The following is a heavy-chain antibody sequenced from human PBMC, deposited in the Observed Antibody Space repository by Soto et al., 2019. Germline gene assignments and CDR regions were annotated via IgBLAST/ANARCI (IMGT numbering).Heavy chain of an antibody. Sequence: PSETLSLTCTVSGGSLSSDYWTWIRQSPGEGLEWIGYVYFSGNTNYNPSLKSRVTISIDTSKNQFSLRLASVTAADTAFYYCGSVRPSGYVLSWGQGTLVTVSS. CDR1: GGSLSSDY. J-gene: IGHJ1*01. CDR2: VYFSGNT. V-gene: IGHV4-59*01. D-gene: IGHD6-25*01. CDR3: GSVRPSGYVLS.